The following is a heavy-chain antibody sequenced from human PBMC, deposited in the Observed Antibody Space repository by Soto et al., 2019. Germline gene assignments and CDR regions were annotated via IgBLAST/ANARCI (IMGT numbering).Heavy chain of an antibody. V-gene: IGHV1-3*05. Sequence: QVQLVQSGAEEKKHGASVKVSCMASGYTFTGYAMHWVRQAPGQRLEWMGWINAGHGNTKYSQKFQGRVTITRDTSASAADMELSSLSSEDTAVYYCARAVAVPEDFYYWGQGTMVTVSS. CDR1: GYTFTGYA. CDR2: INAGHGNT. J-gene: IGHJ4*02. D-gene: IGHD6-19*01. CDR3: ARAVAVPEDFYY.